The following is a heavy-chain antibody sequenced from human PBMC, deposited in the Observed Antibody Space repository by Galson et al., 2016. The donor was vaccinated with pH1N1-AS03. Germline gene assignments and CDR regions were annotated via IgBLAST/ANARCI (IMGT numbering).Heavy chain of an antibody. CDR1: GFTFDYFY. J-gene: IGHJ4*02. CDR2: ISTAGITT. D-gene: IGHD1-1*01. Sequence: SLRLSCAASGFTFDYFYMSWIRQAPGQGLEWISFISTAGITTHYADSVKGRFTISRDNANNSLYLEMTSLRPEDTAIYYCARNWNYFNLWGQGVLVTVSS. V-gene: IGHV3-11*01. CDR3: ARNWNYFNL.